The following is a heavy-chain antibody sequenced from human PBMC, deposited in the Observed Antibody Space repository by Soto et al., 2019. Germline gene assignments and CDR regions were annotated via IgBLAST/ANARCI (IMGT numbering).Heavy chain of an antibody. D-gene: IGHD3-3*01. Sequence: ASVKVSCKASGYTFPSYDINWVRQATGQGLEWMGWMNPNSGNTGYAQKFQGRVTMTRNTSISTAYMELSSLRSEDTAVYYCARGDDFWSGHDAFDIWGQGTMVTVSS. CDR2: MNPNSGNT. V-gene: IGHV1-8*01. CDR1: GYTFPSYD. CDR3: ARGDDFWSGHDAFDI. J-gene: IGHJ3*02.